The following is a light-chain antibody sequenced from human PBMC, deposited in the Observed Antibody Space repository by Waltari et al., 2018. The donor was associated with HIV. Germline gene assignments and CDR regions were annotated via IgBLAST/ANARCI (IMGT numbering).Light chain of an antibody. CDR3: ALWDDSLNGVL. J-gene: IGLJ2*01. V-gene: IGLV1-44*01. CDR1: SSNIGRNT. Sequence: QSELSQPPSASGTPGQRVAISCSGSSSNIGRNTVNWYQQLPGTAPQLLIYSNNQRPSGVPDRFSGSKSGTSASLAITGLQSEDEADYYCALWDDSLNGVLFGGGTKLTVL. CDR2: SNN.